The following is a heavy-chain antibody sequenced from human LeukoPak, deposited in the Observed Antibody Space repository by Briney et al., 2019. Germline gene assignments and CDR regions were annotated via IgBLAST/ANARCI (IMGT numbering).Heavy chain of an antibody. D-gene: IGHD2/OR15-2a*01. V-gene: IGHV3-66*01. CDR2: IYSGGST. CDR3: ANQNSRGAY. J-gene: IGHJ4*02. Sequence: GGSLRLSCAASEFSVGSNYMTWVRQAPGKGLEWVSLIYSGGSTYYADSVKGRFTISRDNSKNTLYLQMNSLRAEDTAVYYCANQNSRGAYWGQGTLVTVSS. CDR1: EFSVGSNY.